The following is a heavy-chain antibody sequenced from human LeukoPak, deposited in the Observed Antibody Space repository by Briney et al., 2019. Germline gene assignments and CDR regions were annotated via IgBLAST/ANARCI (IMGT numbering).Heavy chain of an antibody. J-gene: IGHJ4*02. CDR3: ARQLGAAAGRVFFDF. CDR2: VYPGDSDT. CDR1: GYSFSNYW. Sequence: GESLKISCKCSGYSFSNYWIAWVPQMPGKGLEWMGIVYPGDSDTRYSPSFQGQVTFSADKSISTAYLPWSSLKAADTAMYYCARQLGAAAGRVFFDFWGQGTLVSVSS. V-gene: IGHV5-51*01. D-gene: IGHD6-13*01.